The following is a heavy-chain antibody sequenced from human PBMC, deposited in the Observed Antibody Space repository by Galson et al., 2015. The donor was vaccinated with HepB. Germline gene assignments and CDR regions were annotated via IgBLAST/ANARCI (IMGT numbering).Heavy chain of an antibody. J-gene: IGHJ5*02. D-gene: IGHD6-13*01. V-gene: IGHV1-69*04. CDR2: IIPILGIA. Sequence: SVKVSCKASGGTFSSYTISWVRQAPGQGLEWMGRIIPILGIANYAQKFQGRVTITADKSTSTAYMELSSLRSEDTAVYYCARDQHVNGYSSSWYEWFDPWGQGTLVTVSS. CDR3: ARDQHVNGYSSSWYEWFDP. CDR1: GGTFSSYT.